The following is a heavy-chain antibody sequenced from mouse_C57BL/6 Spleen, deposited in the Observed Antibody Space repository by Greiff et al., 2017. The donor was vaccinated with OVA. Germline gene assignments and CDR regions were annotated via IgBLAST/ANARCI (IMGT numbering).Heavy chain of an antibody. Sequence: EVHLVESGGGLVQPGGSLSLSCAASGFTFTDYYMSWVRQPPGKALEWLGFIRNKANGYTTEYSASVKGRFTISRDNSQSILYLQMNALRAEDSATYYCARYDYDRAGFAYWGQGTLVTVSA. CDR2: IRNKANGYTT. CDR1: GFTFTDYY. CDR3: ARYDYDRAGFAY. V-gene: IGHV7-3*01. D-gene: IGHD2-4*01. J-gene: IGHJ3*01.